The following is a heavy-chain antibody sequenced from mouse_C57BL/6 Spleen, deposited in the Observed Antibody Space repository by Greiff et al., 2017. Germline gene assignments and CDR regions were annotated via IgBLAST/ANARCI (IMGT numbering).Heavy chain of an antibody. CDR3: ARNYGDY. J-gene: IGHJ2*01. CDR2: IYPGDGDT. V-gene: IGHV1-82*01. Sequence: QVQLQQSGPELVKPGASVKISCKASGYAFSSSWMNWVKQRPGKGLEWIGRIYPGDGDTNYNGKFKGKDTLTADKSSSTAYMQLSSLTSEDSAVYFCARNYGDYWGQGTTLTVSS. CDR1: GYAFSSSW.